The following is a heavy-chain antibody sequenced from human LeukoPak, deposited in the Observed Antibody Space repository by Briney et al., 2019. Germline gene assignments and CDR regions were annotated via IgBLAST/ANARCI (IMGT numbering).Heavy chain of an antibody. Sequence: ASVKVSCKVSGYTLTELSMHWVRQAPGKGLEWMGGFDPEDGETIYAQKFQGRVTMTEDTSTDTAYMELSSLRSEDTAVYYCATYPYLTMSDAFDIWGQGTMVTVSS. CDR3: ATYPYLTMSDAFDI. CDR1: GYTLTELS. CDR2: FDPEDGET. J-gene: IGHJ3*02. V-gene: IGHV1-24*01. D-gene: IGHD3-22*01.